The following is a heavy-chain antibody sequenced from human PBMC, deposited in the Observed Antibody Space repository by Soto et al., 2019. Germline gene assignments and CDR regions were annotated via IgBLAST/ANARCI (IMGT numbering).Heavy chain of an antibody. D-gene: IGHD3-22*01. CDR1: GYTFTSYG. Sequence: VASVKVSCKASGYTFTSYGISLVRQAPGQGLEWMGWISAYNGNTNYAQKLQGRVTMTTDTSTSTAYMELRSLRSDDTAVYYCARGRPAYYYDSSGYYFYYDYWGQGTLVTVSS. CDR2: ISAYNGNT. V-gene: IGHV1-18*01. J-gene: IGHJ4*02. CDR3: ARGRPAYYYDSSGYYFYYDY.